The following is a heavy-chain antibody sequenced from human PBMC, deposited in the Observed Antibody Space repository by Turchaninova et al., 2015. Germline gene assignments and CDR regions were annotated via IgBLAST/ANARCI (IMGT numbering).Heavy chain of an antibody. V-gene: IGHV3-23*01. J-gene: IGHJ3*02. D-gene: IGHD5-18*01. CDR2: ISGSGGNT. Sequence: EVQLLESGGGLVQPGGSLRLSCAASGVTFRSYAMNWVRLAPGKWREWVSAISGSGGNTYYAGSVKGRFTISRDNSKNTLSLQMNSLRAEDTALYYCAKVPVDTSMMRAFDIWGPGTMVTVSS. CDR1: GVTFRSYA. CDR3: AKVPVDTSMMRAFDI.